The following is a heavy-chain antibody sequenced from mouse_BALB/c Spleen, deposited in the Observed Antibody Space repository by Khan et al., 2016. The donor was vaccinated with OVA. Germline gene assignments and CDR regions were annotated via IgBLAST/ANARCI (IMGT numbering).Heavy chain of an antibody. D-gene: IGHD1-1*01. CDR1: GYSITSDYA. Sequence: EVQLQESGPGLVNPSQSLSLTCTVTGYSITSDYAWNWIRQFPGNKLEWMGYISYSGRTSYNPSLKSRISITRDTSKNQVFLQLNSVTTEDTASYFCARSVTITTVVATDCDYWGQGTTLTVSS. CDR3: ARSVTITTVVATDCDY. V-gene: IGHV3-2*02. J-gene: IGHJ2*01. CDR2: ISYSGRT.